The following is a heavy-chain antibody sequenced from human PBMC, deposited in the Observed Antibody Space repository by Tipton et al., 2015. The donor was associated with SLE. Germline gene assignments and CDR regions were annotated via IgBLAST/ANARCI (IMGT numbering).Heavy chain of an antibody. CDR2: ISYDGSNK. J-gene: IGHJ6*02. CDR3: ARESVNYGMDV. CDR1: GFTFSSYA. D-gene: IGHD4-11*01. Sequence: RSLRLSCAASGFTFSSYAMHWVRQAPGKGLEWVAVISYDGSNKYYADSVKGRFTISRDNSKNTLYLQMNSLRAEDTAVYYCARESVNYGMDVWGQGTTVTVSS. V-gene: IGHV3-30*04.